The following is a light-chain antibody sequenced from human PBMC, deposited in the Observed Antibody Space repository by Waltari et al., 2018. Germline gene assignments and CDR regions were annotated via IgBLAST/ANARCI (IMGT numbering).Light chain of an antibody. CDR2: CAS. CDR3: YQHSSGYS. Sequence: VILTQSPATLSLSAGERATLSCRASQSVSSYLAWYQQKPGQAPRLLIYCASSRATGIPARFSGSGSGTDFTLTISSLEPEDVGVYHCYQHSSGYSFGQGTKVEIK. V-gene: IGKV3-11*01. CDR1: QSVSSY. J-gene: IGKJ2*03.